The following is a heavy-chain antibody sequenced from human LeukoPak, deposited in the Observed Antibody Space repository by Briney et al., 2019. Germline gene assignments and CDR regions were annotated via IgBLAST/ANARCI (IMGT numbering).Heavy chain of an antibody. D-gene: IGHD5-12*01. CDR1: GFTLSNYG. Sequence: GGSLRLSCAASGFTLSNYGMNWVRQAPGKGLEWVSTIFGGRGSTFYAGSVKGRFTISKDTSKNTLYLHMSSLRADDTAVYYCAKGGYDYVEVAYFDYWGQRTLVTVSS. V-gene: IGHV3-23*01. CDR2: IFGGRGST. J-gene: IGHJ4*02. CDR3: AKGGYDYVEVAYFDY.